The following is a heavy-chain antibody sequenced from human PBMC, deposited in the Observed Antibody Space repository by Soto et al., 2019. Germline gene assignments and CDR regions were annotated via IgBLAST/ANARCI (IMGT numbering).Heavy chain of an antibody. CDR3: VKEGKMGVESFDF. Sequence: EMQLLESGGGLVQPGGSLRLSCATSGFTFSDHAMHWVRQAPGEGLEWVSGIRGDLVTTPYADSVKGRFTISRDNSKNTLYLQMNSLRPEDTAIYYCVKEGKMGVESFDFWGQGTLVTVSS. J-gene: IGHJ4*02. V-gene: IGHV3-23*01. D-gene: IGHD1-26*01. CDR1: GFTFSDHA. CDR2: IRGDLVTT.